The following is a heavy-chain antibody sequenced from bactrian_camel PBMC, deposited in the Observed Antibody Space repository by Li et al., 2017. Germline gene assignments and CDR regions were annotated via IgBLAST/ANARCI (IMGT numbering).Heavy chain of an antibody. CDR2: IELDGST. CDR3: APVCQELPGDDGFVPLD. Sequence: VQLVESGGGSVQAGGSLKLSCKPSGYIYVFEGCGRGWYRQAPGKERGLVAMIELDGSTKYAESVKGRFTISRDRARDAMYLQMNSLTPDDSATYYCAPVCQELPGDDGFVPLDWRQGTQVTVS. J-gene: IGHJ4*01. D-gene: IGHD3*01. V-gene: IGHV3S53*01. CDR1: GYIYVFEGCG.